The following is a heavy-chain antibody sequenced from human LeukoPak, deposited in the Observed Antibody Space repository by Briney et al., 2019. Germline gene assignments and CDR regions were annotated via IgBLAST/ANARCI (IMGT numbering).Heavy chain of an antibody. D-gene: IGHD3-9*01. CDR3: VKERSDYDILTGYEY. CDR2: IWYDGSNK. Sequence: GGSLRLSCAASGFTFSSYGMHWVRQAPGKGLEWVAVIWYDGSNKYYADSVKGRFTISRDNSKNTLYLQMNSLRAEDTAVYYCVKERSDYDILTGYEYWGQGTLVTVSS. CDR1: GFTFSSYG. J-gene: IGHJ4*02. V-gene: IGHV3-33*06.